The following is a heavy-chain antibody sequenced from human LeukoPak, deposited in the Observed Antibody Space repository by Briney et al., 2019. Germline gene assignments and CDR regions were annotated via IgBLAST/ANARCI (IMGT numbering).Heavy chain of an antibody. CDR1: GFTFSSYG. Sequence: PGGSLRLSCAASGFTFSSYGMHWVRQAPGKGLEWVAVIWYDGSNKYYADSVKGRFTISRDNSKNTLYLQMNSLRAGDTAVYYCASTVVVPAATDDAFDIWGQGTMVTVSS. V-gene: IGHV3-33*01. D-gene: IGHD2-2*01. CDR3: ASTVVVPAATDDAFDI. CDR2: IWYDGSNK. J-gene: IGHJ3*02.